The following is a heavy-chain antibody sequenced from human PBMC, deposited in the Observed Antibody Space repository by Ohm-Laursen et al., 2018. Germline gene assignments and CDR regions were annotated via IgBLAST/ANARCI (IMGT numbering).Heavy chain of an antibody. CDR1: AFTVSSKF. V-gene: IGHV3-66*01. D-gene: IGHD3-3*01. Sequence: SLRLSCTATAFTVSSKFMSWVRQAPGKGMEWVSVIYSGDSTYYADSVKGRFTISRDDAKNSLYLQMNSLRVEDTAVYYCARGYYDFWSGSPYFDYWGQGTLVTVS. J-gene: IGHJ4*02. CDR3: ARGYYDFWSGSPYFDY. CDR2: IYSGDST.